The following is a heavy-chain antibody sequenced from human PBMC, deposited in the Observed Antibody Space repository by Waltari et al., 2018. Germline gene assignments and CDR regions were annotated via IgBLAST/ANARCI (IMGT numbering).Heavy chain of an antibody. Sequence: EVQLVESGGGLVKPGGSLRLSCAASGFTFSSYSMNWVRQAPGKGLEWVSSISISSSYIYYAESVKGRFTISRDNAKNSLYLQMNSLRAEDTAVYYCARDPYIAARSFDYWGQGTLVTVSS. V-gene: IGHV3-21*01. CDR3: ARDPYIAARSFDY. CDR2: ISISSSYI. CDR1: GFTFSSYS. D-gene: IGHD6-6*01. J-gene: IGHJ4*02.